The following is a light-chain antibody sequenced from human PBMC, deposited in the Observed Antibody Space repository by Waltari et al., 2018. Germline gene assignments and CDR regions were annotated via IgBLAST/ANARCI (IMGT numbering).Light chain of an antibody. CDR3: QQSYRTPPLT. V-gene: IGKV1-39*01. CDR2: ATS. CDR1: QSISGY. J-gene: IGKJ4*01. Sequence: CRASQSISGYLNWYQQKPGKAPKFLIYATSSLQSGVPSRFSGIGSGTDFTLTITSLQPEDFATYYCQQSYRTPPLTFGGGTKVEIK.